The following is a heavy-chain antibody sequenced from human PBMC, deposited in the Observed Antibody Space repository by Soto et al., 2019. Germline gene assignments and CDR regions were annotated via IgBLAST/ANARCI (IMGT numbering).Heavy chain of an antibody. CDR2: ISWNSGSI. J-gene: IGHJ6*02. CDR1: GFTFDDYA. D-gene: IGHD5-12*01. Sequence: EVQVVESGGGLVPPGRSLRLSCAASGFTFDDYAIHWVRQAPGKGLEWVSGISWNSGSIAYADSVKGRFTISRDNAKNSLYLQMNSLRAEDTALYYCAKDMGSGYGYTMDVWGQGTTFTVSS. CDR3: AKDMGSGYGYTMDV. V-gene: IGHV3-9*01.